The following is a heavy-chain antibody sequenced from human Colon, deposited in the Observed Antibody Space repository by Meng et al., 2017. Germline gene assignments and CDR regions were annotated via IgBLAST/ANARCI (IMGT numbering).Heavy chain of an antibody. Sequence: VTVQGSGPGLVKPSQTLPLTCTVSGGSISSGGFYWSWIRQHPGKGLEWIGYIYYSGSTYYNPSLRSRVAISIDTSKNQFSLKLTSVTAADTAVYFCARTNYGDYNWFDPWGQGTLVTVSS. J-gene: IGHJ5*02. D-gene: IGHD4-17*01. CDR2: IYYSGST. CDR3: ARTNYGDYNWFDP. CDR1: GGSISSGGFY. V-gene: IGHV4-31*03.